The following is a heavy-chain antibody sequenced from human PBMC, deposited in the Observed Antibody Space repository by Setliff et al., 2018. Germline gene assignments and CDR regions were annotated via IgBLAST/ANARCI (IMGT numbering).Heavy chain of an antibody. CDR2: MNYGGTA. V-gene: IGHV4-31*01. CDR3: AKDRVDDGVWDFDS. D-gene: IGHD2-8*01. J-gene: IGHJ4*02. CDR1: GASISSSSVNNF. Sequence: PSETLSLTCTVSGASISSSSVNNFWTWIRQLPGKGLEWIGYMNYGGTAYYNPSLKSLVSISIDTSKNQFSLKLASVTAADTAIYYCAKDRVDDGVWDFDSWGQGILVTVSS.